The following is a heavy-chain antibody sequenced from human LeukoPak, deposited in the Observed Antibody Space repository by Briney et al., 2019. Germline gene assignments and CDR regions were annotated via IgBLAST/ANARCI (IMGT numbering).Heavy chain of an antibody. J-gene: IGHJ5*02. V-gene: IGHV4-59*08. Sequence: PSETLSLTCTVSGGSISSYYWSWIRQPPGKGLEWIGFIYYSGSTNYNPSLKSRVTISVDTSKNQFSLKLSSVTAADTAVYYCARGMGNWRHWFDPWGQGTLVTVSS. CDR3: ARGMGNWRHWFDP. CDR2: IYYSGST. CDR1: GGSISSYY. D-gene: IGHD1-1*01.